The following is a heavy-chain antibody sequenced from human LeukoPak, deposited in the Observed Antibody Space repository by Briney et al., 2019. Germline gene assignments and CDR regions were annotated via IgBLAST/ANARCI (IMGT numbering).Heavy chain of an antibody. D-gene: IGHD4-11*01. CDR1: GGSISSGGYY. J-gene: IGHJ4*02. V-gene: IGHV4-30-2*01. CDR3: ARDSRASNPGEIDY. CDR2: IYHSGST. Sequence: SETLSLTCTVSGGSISSGGYYWSWIRQPPGKGLEWIGYIYHSGSTYYNPSLKSRVTISVDRSKNQFSLKLSSVTAADTAVYYCARDSRASNPGEIDYWGQETLVTVSS.